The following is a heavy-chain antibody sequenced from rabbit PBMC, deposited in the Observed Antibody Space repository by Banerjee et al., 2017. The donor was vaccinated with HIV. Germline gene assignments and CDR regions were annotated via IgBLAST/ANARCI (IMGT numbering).Heavy chain of an antibody. CDR3: ARAGGYRDFGL. Sequence: SGGDLVQPEGSLTLTCKASGFDFSSSYWICWIRQAPGKVLEWIGCIYTGDDDTNYATWAKGRFTISKTASTVDLRMTSLTAADTATYFCARAGGYRDFGLWGPGTLVTVS. CDR2: IYTGDDDT. CDR1: GFDFSSSYW. D-gene: IGHD2-1*01. J-gene: IGHJ4*01. V-gene: IGHV1S45*01.